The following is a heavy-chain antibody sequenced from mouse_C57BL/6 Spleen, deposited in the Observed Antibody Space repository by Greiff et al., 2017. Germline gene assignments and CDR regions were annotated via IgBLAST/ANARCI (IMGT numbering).Heavy chain of an antibody. D-gene: IGHD6-1*01. V-gene: IGHV14-2*01. Sequence: EVQLQQSGAELVKPGASVKLSCTASGFNIKDYYRHWVKQRTEQGLEWIGRIDPEDGETTYASNFQGKATITADTSSSTAYLQPSSLTSENTAVNYCSQPDYWGQGTTLTVSS. J-gene: IGHJ2*01. CDR3: SQPDY. CDR2: IDPEDGET. CDR1: GFNIKDYY.